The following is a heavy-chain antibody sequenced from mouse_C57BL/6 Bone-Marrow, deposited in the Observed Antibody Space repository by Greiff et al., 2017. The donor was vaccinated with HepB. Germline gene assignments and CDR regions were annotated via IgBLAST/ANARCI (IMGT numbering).Heavy chain of an antibody. Sequence: QVQLQQSGAELVRPGASVTLSCKASGYTFTDYEMHWVKQTPVHGLEWIGAIDPETGGTAYNQKFKGKAILTADKSSSTAYMELRSLTAEDSAVYYCTSWGTVVATDYEAMDYWGRGTSLTVSS. J-gene: IGHJ4*01. CDR3: TSWGTVVATDYEAMDY. CDR1: GYTFTDYE. D-gene: IGHD1-1*01. V-gene: IGHV1-15*01. CDR2: IDPETGGT.